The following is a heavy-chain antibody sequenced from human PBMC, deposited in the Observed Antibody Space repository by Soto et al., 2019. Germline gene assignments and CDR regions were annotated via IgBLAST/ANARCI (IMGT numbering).Heavy chain of an antibody. CDR2: LSGDNGDI. J-gene: IGHJ4*02. V-gene: IGHV1-18*01. Sequence: QVQLVQSGAELKKPGASVKVSCKASDYTFNSYGISWVRKAPGQGLEWMGWLSGDNGDIKYAQKFQGRVTMTTDISTSTVYMELRSLSSDDTAVYFCAGSRGFGFDFWGQGTLVTVSS. CDR3: AGSRGFGFDF. CDR1: DYTFNSYG. D-gene: IGHD2-15*01.